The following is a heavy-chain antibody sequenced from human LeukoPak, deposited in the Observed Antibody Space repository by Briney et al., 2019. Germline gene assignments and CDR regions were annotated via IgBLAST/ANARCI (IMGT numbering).Heavy chain of an antibody. CDR1: GGSISSYY. V-gene: IGHV4-59*01. CDR3: AGAYYFDY. Sequence: SETLSLTCTVSGGSISSYYWSRIRQPPGKGLEWIGYIYYSGSTNYNPSLKSRVTISVDTSKNQFSLKLSSVTAADTAVYYCAGAYYFDYWGQGTLVTVSS. CDR2: IYYSGST. J-gene: IGHJ4*02.